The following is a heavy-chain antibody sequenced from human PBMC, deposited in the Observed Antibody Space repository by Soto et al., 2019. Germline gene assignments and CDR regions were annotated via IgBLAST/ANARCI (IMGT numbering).Heavy chain of an antibody. V-gene: IGHV3-15*01. CDR1: GFTFSNAW. D-gene: IGHD2-2*01. J-gene: IGHJ6*02. CDR2: IKSKTDGGTT. Sequence: EVQLVESGGGLVKPGGSLRLSCAASGFTFSNAWMSWVRQAPGKELEWVGRIKSKTDGGTTDYAAPVKGRFTISRDDSKNTLYLQMNSLKTEDTAVYYCTTSSVRDYYYGMDVWGQGTTVTVSS. CDR3: TTSSVRDYYYGMDV.